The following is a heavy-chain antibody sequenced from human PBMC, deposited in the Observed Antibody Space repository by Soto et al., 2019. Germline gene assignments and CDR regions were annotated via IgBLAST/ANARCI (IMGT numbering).Heavy chain of an antibody. Sequence: QVQLVESGGGVVQPGRSLRLSCAASGFTFSSYDMHWVRQAPGKGLEWVAVIAYDGRNKYYADSVKGRFTISRDNSSNTRDLQMNSLRIEGTAVYYCARELERVFDYWGQGTLVTVSS. D-gene: IGHD1-1*01. CDR1: GFTFSSYD. CDR2: IAYDGRNK. CDR3: ARELERVFDY. V-gene: IGHV3-30*04. J-gene: IGHJ4*02.